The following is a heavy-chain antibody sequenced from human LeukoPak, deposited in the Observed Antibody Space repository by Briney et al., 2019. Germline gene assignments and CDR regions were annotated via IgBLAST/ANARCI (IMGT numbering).Heavy chain of an antibody. CDR1: GFTFSSYG. V-gene: IGHV3-30*02. J-gene: IGHJ6*03. D-gene: IGHD3-10*01. Sequence: GGSLRLSRAASGFTFSSYGMHWVRQAPGKGLEWVAFIRYDGSNKYYADSVKGRFTISRDNSKNTLYLQMNSLRAEDTAVYYCARDKGDYYYYYMDVWGKGTTVTVSS. CDR2: IRYDGSNK. CDR3: ARDKGDYYYYYMDV.